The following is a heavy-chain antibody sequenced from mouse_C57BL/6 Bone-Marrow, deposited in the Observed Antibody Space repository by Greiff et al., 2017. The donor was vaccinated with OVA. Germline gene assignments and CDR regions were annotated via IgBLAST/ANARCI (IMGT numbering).Heavy chain of an antibody. V-gene: IGHV5-9*01. CDR2: ISGGGGNT. Sequence: EVMLVESGGGLVKPGGSLKLSCAASGFTFSSYTMSWVRQTPEKRLEWVATISGGGGNTYSPESVKGRFTISRDNAKNTLYLQMSSLRSEDTALYYCASPDPPYWGQGTTLTVSS. CDR3: ASPDPPY. J-gene: IGHJ2*01. CDR1: GFTFSSYT.